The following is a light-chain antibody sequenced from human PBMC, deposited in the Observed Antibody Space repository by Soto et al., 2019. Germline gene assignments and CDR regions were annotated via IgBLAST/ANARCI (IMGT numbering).Light chain of an antibody. CDR1: QSVSII. Sequence: ELVLTQSPGPLPLSPGARATLSGTTSQSVSIILAWYQQKPCQAPMLLIYDASNRVTGIPARCSGSGSGTDFTITSSSLELEGFPVYYCQQRFCWLTFGVGTMLEVK. CDR3: QQRFCWLT. V-gene: IGKV3-11*01. CDR2: DAS. J-gene: IGKJ4*01.